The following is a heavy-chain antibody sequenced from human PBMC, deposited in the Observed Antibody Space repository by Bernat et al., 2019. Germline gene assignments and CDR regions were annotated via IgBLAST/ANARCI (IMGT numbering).Heavy chain of an antibody. Sequence: EVQLVESGGGLVQPGGSLRLSCAASGFMFSSYWMHWVRQAPGRGLVWVSRISSDVTGTIYADSVKGRFAVSRDNAKNTLYLQMNSLRDEDTAVYYCARGGDNHAFDIWGQGTMVPVSS. CDR3: ARGGDNHAFDI. D-gene: IGHD3-16*01. CDR1: GFMFSSYW. CDR2: ISSDVTGT. J-gene: IGHJ3*02. V-gene: IGHV3-74*01.